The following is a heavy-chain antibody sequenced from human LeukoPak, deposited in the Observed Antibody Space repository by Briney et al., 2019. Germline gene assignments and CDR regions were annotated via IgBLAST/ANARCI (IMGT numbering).Heavy chain of an antibody. Sequence: GGSLRLSCAASGFTFSNFAMSWVRRTPGKGLEWVSGIINSGDTLYGDSVKGRFTISRDNSKNTLYLEMNSLRAEDTAIYYCAKMKGHPLPKYYMDVWGQGTMVTVSS. CDR1: GFTFSNFA. CDR3: AKMKGHPLPKYYMDV. J-gene: IGHJ6*01. D-gene: IGHD1-26*01. V-gene: IGHV3-23*01. CDR2: IINSGDT.